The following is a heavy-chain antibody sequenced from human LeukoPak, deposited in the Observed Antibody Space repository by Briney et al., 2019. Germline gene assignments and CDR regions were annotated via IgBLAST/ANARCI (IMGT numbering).Heavy chain of an antibody. J-gene: IGHJ4*02. Sequence: GGPLRLSCAASGFTFSSYTMNWVRQAPGKGLEWVSSISGSSSSIYYADSVKGRFTISRDNAKNSLYLQMNSLRAEDTAVYYCARRFDCWGQGTLVTVSS. CDR3: ARRFDC. V-gene: IGHV3-21*01. CDR1: GFTFSSYT. CDR2: ISGSSSSI.